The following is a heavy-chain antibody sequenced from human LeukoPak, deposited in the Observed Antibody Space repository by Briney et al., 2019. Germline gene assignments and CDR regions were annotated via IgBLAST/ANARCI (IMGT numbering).Heavy chain of an antibody. Sequence: ASVKVSCKVSGYTLTELSMHWVRQAPGKGLEWMGGFDPEDGETIYAQKFQGRVTVNEDTSTDTAYMELSSLRSEDTAVYYCATDLSGYSYGYAFHYWGQGTLVTVSS. CDR2: FDPEDGET. J-gene: IGHJ4*02. CDR3: ATDLSGYSYGYAFHY. V-gene: IGHV1-24*01. D-gene: IGHD5-18*01. CDR1: GYTLTELS.